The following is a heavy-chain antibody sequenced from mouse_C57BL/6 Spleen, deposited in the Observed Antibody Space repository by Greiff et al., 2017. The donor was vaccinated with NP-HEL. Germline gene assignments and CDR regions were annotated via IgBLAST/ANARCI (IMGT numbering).Heavy chain of an antibody. CDR3: ARQRAYFDY. J-gene: IGHJ2*01. Sequence: VQLQQPGAELVMPGASVKLSCKASGYTFTSYWMHWVKQRPGQGLEWIGEIDPSDSYSNYKQKFKGKSTLTVDKSSSTAYMQISSLTAEDSAVYYCARQRAYFDYWGQGTTLTVSS. CDR1: GYTFTSYW. CDR2: IDPSDSYS. D-gene: IGHD3-3*01. V-gene: IGHV1-69*01.